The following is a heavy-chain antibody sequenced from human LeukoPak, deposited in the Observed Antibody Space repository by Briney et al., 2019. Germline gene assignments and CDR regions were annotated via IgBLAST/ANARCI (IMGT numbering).Heavy chain of an antibody. CDR2: IYRGGNT. CDR3: ARGGYSYGRPFDH. D-gene: IGHD5-18*01. CDR1: GFTFSRYW. J-gene: IGHJ4*02. Sequence: GGSLRLSCVGSGFTFSRYWLNWVRQAPGKGLEWVSVIYRGGNTYYVDSVKGRFTISRDNSKNMVYLQMNSLRVEDTAVYYCARGGYSYGRPFDHWGQGTLVTVSS. V-gene: IGHV3-53*01.